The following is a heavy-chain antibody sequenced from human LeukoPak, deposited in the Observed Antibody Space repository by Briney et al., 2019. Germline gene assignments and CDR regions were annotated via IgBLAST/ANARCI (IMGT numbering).Heavy chain of an antibody. Sequence: KTSETLSLTCTVSGGSISSSSYYWGWIRQPPGKGLEWIGSIYYSGSTYYNPSLKSRVTISVDTSKNQFSLKLSSVTAADTAVYYCARGRKYLIVVVPAATDGMDVWGQGTTVTVSS. CDR1: GGSISSSSYY. CDR3: ARGRKYLIVVVPAATDGMDV. V-gene: IGHV4-39*07. J-gene: IGHJ6*02. CDR2: IYYSGST. D-gene: IGHD2-2*01.